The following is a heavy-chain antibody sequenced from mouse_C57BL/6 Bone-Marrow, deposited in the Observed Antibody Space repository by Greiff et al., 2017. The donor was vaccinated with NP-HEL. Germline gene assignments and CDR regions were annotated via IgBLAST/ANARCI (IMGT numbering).Heavy chain of an antibody. CDR1: GYTFTSYW. CDR3: AIIFITTDY. Sequence: VQLQQSGAELVKPGASVKVSCKASGYTFTSYWMHWVKQRPGQGLEWIGRFHPSDSDTNYNQKFKGKATLTVDKSSSTAYMQLSSLTSEDSAVXYCAIIFITTDYWGQGTSVTVSS. D-gene: IGHD1-1*01. CDR2: FHPSDSDT. J-gene: IGHJ4*01. V-gene: IGHV1-74*01.